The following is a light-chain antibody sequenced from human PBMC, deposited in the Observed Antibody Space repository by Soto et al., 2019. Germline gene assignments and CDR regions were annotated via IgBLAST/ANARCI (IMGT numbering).Light chain of an antibody. CDR2: SAS. CDR1: QTIGIN. CDR3: QQYNRWPRT. J-gene: IGKJ1*01. V-gene: IGKV3-15*01. Sequence: EIVMTQSPATLSVSPGERATLSCRASQTIGINLAWYQQKPGQTPRLLIYSASTGATGIPGRFSGSGAGTEFTLTISSLQSEDFAVYYCQQYNRWPRTFGQGTKVEIK.